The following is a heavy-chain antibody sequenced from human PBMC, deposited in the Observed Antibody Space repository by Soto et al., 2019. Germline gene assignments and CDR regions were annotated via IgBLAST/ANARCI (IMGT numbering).Heavy chain of an antibody. J-gene: IGHJ4*02. CDR3: ANDPPQDIVVVPAAPKHFDY. D-gene: IGHD2-2*01. CDR2: TSGSGGST. CDR1: GFTFGSYA. V-gene: IGHV3-23*01. Sequence: GGFLRLSCAASGFTFGSYAMSWVRQAPGKGLAWVSATSGSGGSTYYADSVKGRCTISRDNSKNTLYLPMNSLRAEDTAVYYCANDPPQDIVVVPAAPKHFDYWGQGTL.